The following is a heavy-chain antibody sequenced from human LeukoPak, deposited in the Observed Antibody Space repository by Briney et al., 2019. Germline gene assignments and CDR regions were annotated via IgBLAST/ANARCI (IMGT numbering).Heavy chain of an antibody. J-gene: IGHJ6*02. CDR2: IIPIFGTA. CDR1: GGTFISYA. Sequence: GASVKVSCKASGGTFISYAISWVRQAPGQGLEWMGGIIPIFGTANYAQKFQGRVTITADESTSTAYTELSSLRSEDTAVYYCARESSGWRLYGMDVWGQGTTVTVSS. D-gene: IGHD6-19*01. V-gene: IGHV1-69*13. CDR3: ARESSGWRLYGMDV.